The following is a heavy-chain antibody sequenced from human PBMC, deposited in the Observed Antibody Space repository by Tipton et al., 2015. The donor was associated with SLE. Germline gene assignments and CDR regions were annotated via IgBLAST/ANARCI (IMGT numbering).Heavy chain of an antibody. CDR2: ITGSSAII. CDR1: GFTFSSYS. CDR3: ARGLRWSFDF. V-gene: IGHV3-48*01. J-gene: IGHJ3*01. Sequence: SLRLSCAASGFTFSSYSMNWVRQAPGKGLEWVSYITGSSAIIYYAGSVKGRFTISRDNVKKSLYLQMNSLTAEDTAVYYCARGLRWSFDFWGQGTVAPVSA. D-gene: IGHD4-23*01.